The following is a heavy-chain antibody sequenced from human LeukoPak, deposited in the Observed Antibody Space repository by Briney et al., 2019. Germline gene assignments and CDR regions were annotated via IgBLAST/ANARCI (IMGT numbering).Heavy chain of an antibody. CDR2: IKSKTDGGTT. V-gene: IGHV3-15*01. CDR3: TTEIGSYSFWFDP. D-gene: IGHD1-26*01. Sequence: GGSLRLSCAASGFTFSNYAMSWVRQAPGKGREWVGRIKSKTDGGTTDYAAPVKGRFTISRDDSKNTLYLQMNSLKTEDTAVYYCTTEIGSYSFWFDPWGQETLVTVSS. J-gene: IGHJ5*02. CDR1: GFTFSNYA.